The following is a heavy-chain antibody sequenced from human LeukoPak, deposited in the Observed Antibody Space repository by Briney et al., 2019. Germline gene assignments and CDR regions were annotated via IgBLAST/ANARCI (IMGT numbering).Heavy chain of an antibody. CDR1: GFTFGDYT. J-gene: IGHJ4*02. Sequence: GGSLRLSCAASGFTFGDYTMHWVCQTPAKGLEWVSVISWDGVSTYYADSMKGRFTISRDNSKNSLLLQMNSLRTADTALYYCAKATRGDGSYLIDYWGQGTLVTVSS. CDR2: ISWDGVST. CDR3: AKATRGDGSYLIDY. V-gene: IGHV3-43*01. D-gene: IGHD1-26*01.